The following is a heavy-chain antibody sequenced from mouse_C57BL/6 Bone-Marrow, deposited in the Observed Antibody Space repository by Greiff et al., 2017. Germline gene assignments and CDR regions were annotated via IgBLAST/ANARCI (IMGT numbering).Heavy chain of an antibody. V-gene: IGHV1-55*01. CDR1: GYTFTSYW. D-gene: IGHD1-1*01. Sequence: QVQLKQSGAELVKPGASVKMSCKASGYTFTSYWITWVKQRPGQGLEWIGDIYPGSGSTNDNEKFKSKATLTVDTSSSTAYMQLSSLTSEDSAVYYCARLGSSYAMDYWGQGTSVTVSS. J-gene: IGHJ4*01. CDR3: ARLGSSYAMDY. CDR2: IYPGSGST.